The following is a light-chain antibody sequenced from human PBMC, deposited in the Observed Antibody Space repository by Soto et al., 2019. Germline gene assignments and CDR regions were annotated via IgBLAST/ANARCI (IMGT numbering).Light chain of an antibody. Sequence: EIVMTQSPATLSVSPGERATLSCRASQGLSNNLAWYQQKPGQAPRLLIYGASTRATGIPDRFSGSGSGTEFTLTISRLQSEDFALYYCQQYNNWPPLTFGGGTKVDIK. J-gene: IGKJ4*01. CDR3: QQYNNWPPLT. CDR2: GAS. CDR1: QGLSNN. V-gene: IGKV3-15*01.